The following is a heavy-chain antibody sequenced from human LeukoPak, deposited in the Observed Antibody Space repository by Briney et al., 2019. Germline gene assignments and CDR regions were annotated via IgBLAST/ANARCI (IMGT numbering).Heavy chain of an antibody. CDR1: GFTLSSFW. CDR2: ISSDGSTT. Sequence: GGSLRLSCAASGFTLSSFWMHWVRQVPGKGLVWISRISSDGSTTSYADSVKGRFTISRDNAKNTLYLQMNSLGVEDTAVYYCARGPPSYFGMDVWGQGTTVTVSS. V-gene: IGHV3-74*01. J-gene: IGHJ6*02. CDR3: ARGPPSYFGMDV.